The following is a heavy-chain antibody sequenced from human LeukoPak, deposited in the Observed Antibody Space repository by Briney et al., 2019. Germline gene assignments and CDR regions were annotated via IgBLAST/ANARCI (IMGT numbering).Heavy chain of an antibody. V-gene: IGHV4-39*07. CDR3: ARMLLYYYGSGSPLSYFDY. CDR1: GGSMSPYY. D-gene: IGHD3-10*01. J-gene: IGHJ4*02. CDR2: IYYSGST. Sequence: SETLSLTRTVSGGSMSPYYWGWIRQPPGKGLEWIGSIYYSGSTYYNPSLKSRVTISVDTSKNQFSLKLSSVTAADTAVYYCARMLLYYYGSGSPLSYFDYWGQGTLVTVSS.